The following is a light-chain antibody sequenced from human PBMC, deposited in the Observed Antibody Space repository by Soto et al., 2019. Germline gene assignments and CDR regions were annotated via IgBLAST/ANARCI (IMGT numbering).Light chain of an antibody. CDR1: SSNIGNNY. Sequence: QSVLTQPPSVSAAPGQKVTISCSGSSSNIGNNYVSWYQQLQGTAPKLLIYDNNKRPSGIPDRFSGSKSVTSATLGITGLQTGDEADYYCGTWDSSLSAVVFGGGTKLTVL. CDR2: DNN. J-gene: IGLJ2*01. CDR3: GTWDSSLSAVV. V-gene: IGLV1-51*01.